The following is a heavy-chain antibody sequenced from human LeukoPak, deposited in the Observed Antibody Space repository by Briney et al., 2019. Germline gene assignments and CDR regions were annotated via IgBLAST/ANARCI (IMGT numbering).Heavy chain of an antibody. CDR2: ISYDVGNK. CDR3: ARPPYRDSDDPFHI. J-gene: IGHJ3*02. CDR1: GFTFSSYE. Sequence: PGGSLRLSCEASGFTFSSYEMNWVRQAPGKGLEWLSVISYDVGNKYYADSVKGRFTISRDNSKNTLYLQMNSLRAEDTAVYYCARPPYRDSDDPFHIWGQGTMVTVSS. D-gene: IGHD3-16*02. V-gene: IGHV3-30-3*01.